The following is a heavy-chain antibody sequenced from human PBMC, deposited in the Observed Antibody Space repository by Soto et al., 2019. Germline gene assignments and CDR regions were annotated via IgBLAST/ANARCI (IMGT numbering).Heavy chain of an antibody. J-gene: IGHJ4*02. CDR2: LNSYGTSA. CDR1: GFTFSNNW. CDR3: TRWPTGWCGFDY. Sequence: EVHLVESGGGLVQPGGSLRLSCTDSGFTFSNNWMHWVRQAPGKGLVWVSRLNSYGTSASYADSVRGRFTISRDNAKNTLFLQMNSLTAEDTALYYCTRWPTGWCGFDYWGQGTLVTVSS. D-gene: IGHD6-19*01. V-gene: IGHV3-74*01.